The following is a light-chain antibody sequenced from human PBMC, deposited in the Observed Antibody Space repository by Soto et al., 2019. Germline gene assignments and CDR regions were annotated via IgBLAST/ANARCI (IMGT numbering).Light chain of an antibody. V-gene: IGLV1-44*01. CDR1: SSNIGTNT. CDR2: NDN. Sequence: QSVLTQPSSASGTPGQTVTISCSGTSSNIGTNTVNWYRQVPGTAPKLLIFNDNVRPSGVPGRFSGSRSGTSASLAFSGLQSEDEADYYCAAWDGSLNVVLLGGGTKLTVL. J-gene: IGLJ2*01. CDR3: AAWDGSLNVVL.